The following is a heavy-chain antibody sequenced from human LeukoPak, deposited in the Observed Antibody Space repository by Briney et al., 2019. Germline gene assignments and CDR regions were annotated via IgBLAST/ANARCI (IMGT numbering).Heavy chain of an antibody. CDR3: TTEAGAVVIQKFDY. D-gene: IGHD3-22*01. CDR2: IRSKAYGGTT. Sequence: PGRSLRLSCTASGFTFGDYAMSWVRQAPGKGLEWVGFIRSKAYGGTTEYAASVKGRFTISRDDSKSIAYPQMNSLKTEDTAVYYCTTEAGAVVIQKFDYWGQGTLVTVSS. V-gene: IGHV3-49*04. CDR1: GFTFGDYA. J-gene: IGHJ4*02.